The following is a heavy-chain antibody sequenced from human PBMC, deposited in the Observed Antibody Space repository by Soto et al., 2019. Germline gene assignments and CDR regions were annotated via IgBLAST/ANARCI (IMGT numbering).Heavy chain of an antibody. J-gene: IGHJ6*03. CDR2: TRNKARSYTT. CDR3: ARVIEHYYYYMDV. Sequence: PGGSLRLSCAGSGFTFSDHYLDWVRQAPGKGLEWVGRTRNKARSYTTEYAASVKGRFTISRDDSKNSVYLQMSSLKTEDTAVYYCARVIEHYYYYMDVWGKGTTVTVSS. CDR1: GFTFSDHY. V-gene: IGHV3-72*01.